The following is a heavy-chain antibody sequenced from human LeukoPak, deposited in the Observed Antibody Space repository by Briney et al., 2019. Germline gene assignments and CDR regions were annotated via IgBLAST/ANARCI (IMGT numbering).Heavy chain of an antibody. Sequence: GRSLRLSCAASGFTFSSYGMPWVRQAPGKGLEWVAVIWYDGSNKYYADSVKGRFTISRDNSKNTLYLQMNSLRAEDTAVYYCARDLYYYDSSGPLAYWGQGTLVTVSS. J-gene: IGHJ4*02. CDR2: IWYDGSNK. CDR3: ARDLYYYDSSGPLAY. CDR1: GFTFSSYG. V-gene: IGHV3-33*01. D-gene: IGHD3-22*01.